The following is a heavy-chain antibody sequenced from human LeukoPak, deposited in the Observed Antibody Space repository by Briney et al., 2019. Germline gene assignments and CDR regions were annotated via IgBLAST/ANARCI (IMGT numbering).Heavy chain of an antibody. J-gene: IGHJ3*02. CDR3: ARDLNPQSIGMRAFDI. Sequence: ASVKVSCKVSGYTLTELSMHWVRQAPGKGLEWMGGFDPEDGETIYAQKFQGRVTMTEDTSTDTAYMELSSLRSEDTAVYFCARDLNPQSIGMRAFDIWGQGTMVTASS. CDR2: FDPEDGET. D-gene: IGHD1-14*01. V-gene: IGHV1-24*01. CDR1: GYTLTELS.